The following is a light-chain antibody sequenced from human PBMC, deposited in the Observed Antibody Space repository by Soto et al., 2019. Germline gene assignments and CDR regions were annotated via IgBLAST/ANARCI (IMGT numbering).Light chain of an antibody. V-gene: IGKV3-15*01. J-gene: IGKJ1*01. CDR1: QSVSSN. CDR3: QQYNNRPRT. Sequence: EIVMTQSPATLSVSPGERATLSCRASQSVSSNLAWYQQKLGQAPRLLIYGASTRATGIPARFSGSGSGTEFTLTISSLQSEDFAVYYCQQYNNRPRTFGQGTKVEIK. CDR2: GAS.